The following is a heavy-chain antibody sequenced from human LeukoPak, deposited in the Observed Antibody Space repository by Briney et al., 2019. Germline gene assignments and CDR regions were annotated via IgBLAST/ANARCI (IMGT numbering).Heavy chain of an antibody. V-gene: IGHV3-48*01. CDR1: GGSISSSS. CDR3: ARSSPMTTVTDYYFDY. D-gene: IGHD4-17*01. Sequence: ETLSLTCTVSGGSISSSSYYWGWIRQPPGKGLEWVSYISSSSSTIYYADSVKGRFTISRDNAKNSLYLQMNSLRAEDTAVYYCARSSPMTTVTDYYFDYWGQGTLVTVSS. CDR2: ISSSSSTI. J-gene: IGHJ4*02.